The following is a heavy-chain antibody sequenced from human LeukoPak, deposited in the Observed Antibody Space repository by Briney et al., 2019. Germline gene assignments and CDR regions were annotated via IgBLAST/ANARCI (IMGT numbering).Heavy chain of an antibody. V-gene: IGHV1-69*01. J-gene: IGHJ4*02. Sequence: GASVKVSCKASGGTFSSYAISWVRQAPGQGLEWMGGIIPIFGTANYAQKFQGRVTITADESTSTAYMELSSLRSEDTAVYYCASDPQYSSWYYYNFYWGQGTLVTVSS. CDR1: GGTFSSYA. D-gene: IGHD6-13*01. CDR3: ASDPQYSSWYYYNFY. CDR2: IIPIFGTA.